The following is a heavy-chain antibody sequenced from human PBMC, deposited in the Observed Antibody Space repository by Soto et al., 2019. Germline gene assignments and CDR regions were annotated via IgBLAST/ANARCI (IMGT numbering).Heavy chain of an antibody. CDR3: AKDGRKDSYFGHRFDP. Sequence: QVQLVQSGAEVKKPGSSVKVSCKASGGTFSNYAITWVRQAPGQGLEWLGRIIPIFGSANYAQKFQGRVTITADESTTTAYMELRSLRSDDTAVYYCAKDGRKDSYFGHRFDPWGQGTLVTVSS. J-gene: IGHJ5*02. CDR1: GGTFSNYA. D-gene: IGHD1-26*01. V-gene: IGHV1-69*15. CDR2: IIPIFGSA.